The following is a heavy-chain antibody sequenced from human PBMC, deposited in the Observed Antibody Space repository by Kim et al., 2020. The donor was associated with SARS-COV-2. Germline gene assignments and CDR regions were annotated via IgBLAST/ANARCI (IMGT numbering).Heavy chain of an antibody. D-gene: IGHD3-10*01. V-gene: IGHV4-30-2*05. Sequence: PPLKSRVTISVDTSKNQFSLKLSSVTAADTAVYYCARERTYYYGSGSYYNWGQGTLVTVSS. CDR3: ARERTYYYGSGSYYN. J-gene: IGHJ4*02.